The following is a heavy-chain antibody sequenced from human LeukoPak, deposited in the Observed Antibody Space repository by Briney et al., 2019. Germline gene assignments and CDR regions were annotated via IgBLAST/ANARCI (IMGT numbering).Heavy chain of an antibody. V-gene: IGHV3-23*01. CDR1: GFTFSSYA. CDR2: MSGSGGST. D-gene: IGHD6-19*01. CDR3: AKGTYSSGWYGKYFFDY. Sequence: GGSLRLSCAASGFTFSSYAMSWVRQAPGKGLEWVSAMSGSGGSTYYADSVKGRFTISRDNSKNTLYLQMNSLSAEDTAVYYCAKGTYSSGWYGKYFFDYWGQGTLATVSS. J-gene: IGHJ4*02.